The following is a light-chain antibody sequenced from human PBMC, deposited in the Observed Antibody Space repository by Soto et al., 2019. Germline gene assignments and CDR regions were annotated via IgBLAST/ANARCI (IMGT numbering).Light chain of an antibody. J-gene: IGKJ3*01. CDR2: GAS. V-gene: IGKV1-27*01. CDR3: KKYESDPFT. CDR1: QGISNY. Sequence: DIQMTQSPSSLSASVGDRVTITCRASQGISNYLAWYQQKPGEVPELLIYGASTLQSGVPSRFSGSGSGTDFTLSISSLQPEDVATYYCKKYESDPFTFGPGTKVEIK.